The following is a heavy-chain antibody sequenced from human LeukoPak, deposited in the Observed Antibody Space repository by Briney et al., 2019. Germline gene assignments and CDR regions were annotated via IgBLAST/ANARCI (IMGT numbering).Heavy chain of an antibody. CDR3: ARDLGNGYTYYYYYGMDV. CDR1: GYTFHAWY. Sequence: ASVKVSCKASGYTFHAWYMHWVRQAPGQGLEWMGWINPSSGGTKYAQKFQGRVTMTRDTSTSTVYMELSSLRSEDTAVYYCARDLGNGYTYYYYYGMDVWGQGTTVTVSS. D-gene: IGHD3-22*01. V-gene: IGHV1-2*02. J-gene: IGHJ6*02. CDR2: INPSSGGT.